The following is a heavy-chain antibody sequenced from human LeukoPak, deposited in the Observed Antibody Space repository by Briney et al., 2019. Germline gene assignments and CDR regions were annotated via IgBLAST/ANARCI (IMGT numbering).Heavy chain of an antibody. CDR1: GFTFSSYW. CDR3: ARASVGSGYYIYYYYGMDV. Sequence: GGSLRLSCAASGFTFSSYWMSWVRQAPGKGLEWVANIKQDGSEKYYVDSVKGRFTISRANAKNSLYLQMNSLRAEDTAVYYCARASVGSGYYIYYYYGMDVWGQGTTVTVSS. V-gene: IGHV3-7*04. CDR2: IKQDGSEK. J-gene: IGHJ6*02. D-gene: IGHD3-22*01.